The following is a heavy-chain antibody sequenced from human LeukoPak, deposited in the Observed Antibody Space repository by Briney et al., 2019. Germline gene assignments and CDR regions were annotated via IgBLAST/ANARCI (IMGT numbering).Heavy chain of an antibody. D-gene: IGHD6-13*01. Sequence: ASVKVSCKASGYTFTGYYMHWVRQAPGQGLEWMGWINPNSGGTNYAQKFQGWVTMTRDTSISTAYVELSRLRSDDTAVYYCARESQLANDAFDIWGQGTMVTVSS. CDR2: INPNSGGT. J-gene: IGHJ3*02. V-gene: IGHV1-2*04. CDR1: GYTFTGYY. CDR3: ARESQLANDAFDI.